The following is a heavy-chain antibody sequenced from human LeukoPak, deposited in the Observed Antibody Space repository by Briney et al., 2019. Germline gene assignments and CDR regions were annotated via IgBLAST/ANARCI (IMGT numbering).Heavy chain of an antibody. CDR1: GYSFSNYW. J-gene: IGHJ4*02. Sequence: GESLKISCKGSGYSFSNYWNTWVRQMPGKGLEWMGRIDPGDSYANYSPSFQGHVTISADKSISTAYLQWSSLKASDTGMYYCARCTASSSNDYWGQGTLVTVS. CDR2: IDPGDSYA. D-gene: IGHD6-19*01. V-gene: IGHV5-10-1*01. CDR3: ARCTASSSNDY.